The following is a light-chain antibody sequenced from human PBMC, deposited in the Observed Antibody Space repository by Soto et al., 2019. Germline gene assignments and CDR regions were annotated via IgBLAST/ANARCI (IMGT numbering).Light chain of an antibody. J-gene: IGLJ2*01. Sequence: QSVLTQPPSLSGAPGQRVTISCTGSSSNIGAGYDVHWYQQLPGTAPKLLSYGNSNRPSGVPDRFSGSKSGTSASLAITGLQAEDEADYYGQSYDSSLSGSVVFGGGTKLTVL. V-gene: IGLV1-40*01. CDR3: QSYDSSLSGSVV. CDR2: GNS. CDR1: SSNIGAGYD.